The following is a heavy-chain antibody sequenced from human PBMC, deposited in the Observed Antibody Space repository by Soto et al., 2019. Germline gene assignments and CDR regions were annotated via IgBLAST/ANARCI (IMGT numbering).Heavy chain of an antibody. J-gene: IGHJ6*02. CDR1: GGSISSSSYY. Sequence: SETLSLTCTVSGGSISSSSYYWGWIRQPPGRGLEWIGSIYYSGSTYYNPSLKSRVTISVDTSKNQFSLKLSSVTAADTAVYYCARRAIRGVIIGMDVWGQGTTVTVSS. CDR3: ARRAIRGVIIGMDV. CDR2: IYYSGST. V-gene: IGHV4-39*01. D-gene: IGHD3-10*01.